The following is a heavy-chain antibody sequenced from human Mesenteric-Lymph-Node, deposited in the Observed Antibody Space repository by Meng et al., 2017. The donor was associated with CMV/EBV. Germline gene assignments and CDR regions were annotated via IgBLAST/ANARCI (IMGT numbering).Heavy chain of an antibody. CDR2: INHSGVP. CDR3: ARGSDIPVNNY. CDR1: GGSFSGYY. V-gene: IGHV4-34*01. J-gene: IGHJ4*02. D-gene: IGHD2-15*01. Sequence: QVQQQQLGAGLLKPSETLSLTCAVYGGSFSGYYWSWIRQPPGKGLEWIGEINHSGVPNYNPSLKSRVTISLDRSKNQFSLKLSSVTAEDTAVYYCARGSDIPVNNYWGQGTLVTVSS.